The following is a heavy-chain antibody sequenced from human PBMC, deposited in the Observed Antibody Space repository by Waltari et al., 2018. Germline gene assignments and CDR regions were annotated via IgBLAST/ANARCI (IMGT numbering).Heavy chain of an antibody. J-gene: IGHJ3*01. CDR2: IYPGDSDT. CDR1: GYTFRSHW. CDR3: ARQWTRAFDF. Sequence: EVQLVQSGAEVKKAGEPLKISCKGSGYTFRSHWIGWVRRMPGKGLEWMGIIYPGDSDTRYSPSFEGLVTISVDKSISTAFLQWSSLKASDTATYYCARQWTRAFDFWGQGTMVTVSS. V-gene: IGHV5-51*01.